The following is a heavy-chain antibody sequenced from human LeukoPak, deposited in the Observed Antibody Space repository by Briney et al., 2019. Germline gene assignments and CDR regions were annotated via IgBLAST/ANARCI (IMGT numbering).Heavy chain of an antibody. V-gene: IGHV3-33*01. D-gene: IGHD4-17*01. CDR1: GFTFSRHG. Sequence: GGSLRLSCAASGFTFSRHGMHWVCQAPGKGLGWVAVIWFDGSNNYYADSVKGRFTISRDSSKHTLYLQMNSLRAEDKAVYYCARDAYGDYYFDYWGQGTLVTVSS. CDR3: ARDAYGDYYFDY. CDR2: IWFDGSNN. J-gene: IGHJ4*02.